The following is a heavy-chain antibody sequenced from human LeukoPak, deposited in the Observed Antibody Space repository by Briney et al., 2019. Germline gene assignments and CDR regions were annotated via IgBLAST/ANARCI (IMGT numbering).Heavy chain of an antibody. Sequence: SVKVSCKASGGTFSSYAISWVRQAPGQGLEWMGRIIPILGIANYTQKFQGRVTITADKSTSTAYMELSSLRSEDTAVYYCARGASISGYYHLAYWGQGTLVTVSS. CDR1: GGTFSSYA. J-gene: IGHJ4*02. D-gene: IGHD3-22*01. CDR3: ARGASISGYYHLAY. CDR2: IIPILGIA. V-gene: IGHV1-69*04.